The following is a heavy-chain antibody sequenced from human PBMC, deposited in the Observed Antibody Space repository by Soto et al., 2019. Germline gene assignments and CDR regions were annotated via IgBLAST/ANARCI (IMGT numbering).Heavy chain of an antibody. V-gene: IGHV4-59*08. Sequence: QVQLQESGPGLVKPSETLSLSCTVSGGSISSYYWSWFRQSPGKRMEWIGYVHHSWGSSYNPSLQSRVAISLDTSKSQFSLKVTSVPATDTAVYYCARRGFGPLHGLVDVWGQGTTVTVSS. CDR1: GGSISSYY. CDR2: VHHSWGS. CDR3: ARRGFGPLHGLVDV. D-gene: IGHD3-10*01. J-gene: IGHJ6*02.